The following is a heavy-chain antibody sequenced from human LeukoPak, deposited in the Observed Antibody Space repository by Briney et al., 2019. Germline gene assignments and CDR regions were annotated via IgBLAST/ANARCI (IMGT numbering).Heavy chain of an antibody. CDR3: ARVPSDSSGWPSSDY. J-gene: IGHJ4*02. D-gene: IGHD6-19*01. V-gene: IGHV3-7*01. CDR1: GFIFTNFF. CDR2: IKEDGSEK. Sequence: GGSLRLSCAASGFIFTNFFMGWVRQAPGKGLEWVGNIKEDGSEKYYADSVKGRFTIPRDNSENTLYLQMNSLRAEDTAVYYCARVPSDSSGWPSSDYWGQGTLVTVSS.